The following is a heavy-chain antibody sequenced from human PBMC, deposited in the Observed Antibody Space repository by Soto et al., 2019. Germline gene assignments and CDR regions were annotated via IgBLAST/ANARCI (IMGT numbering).Heavy chain of an antibody. CDR1: GGSFSGYY. CDR2: INHSGST. J-gene: IGHJ4*02. D-gene: IGHD2-8*01. CDR3: ARGTYCTNGVCYNFDY. Sequence: SETLSLTCAVYGGSFSGYYWSWIRQPPGKGLEWIGEINHSGSTNYNPSLKSRVTISVDTSKNQFSLKLSSVTAADTAVYYCARGTYCTNGVCYNFDYWGQGTLVTVSS. V-gene: IGHV4-34*01.